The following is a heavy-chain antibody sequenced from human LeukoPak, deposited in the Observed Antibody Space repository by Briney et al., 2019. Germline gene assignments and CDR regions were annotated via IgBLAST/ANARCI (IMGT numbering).Heavy chain of an antibody. V-gene: IGHV3-33*01. Sequence: GRSLRLSCAASGFTFSSYGMHWVRQAPGQGLERVSVIWFDGSNNYYADSVKGRFTISRDNSKNTLYLQMNSLRAEDTAVYYCARDREDTTFLKTYYYYYHYMDVWGKGNTVTVSS. CDR1: GFTFSSYG. D-gene: IGHD1-1*01. CDR2: IWFDGSNN. CDR3: ARDREDTTFLKTYYYYYHYMDV. J-gene: IGHJ6*03.